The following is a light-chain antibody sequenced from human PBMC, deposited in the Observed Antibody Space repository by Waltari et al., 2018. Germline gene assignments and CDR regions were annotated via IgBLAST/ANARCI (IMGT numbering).Light chain of an antibody. V-gene: IGKV1-27*01. Sequence: DVQMTQFPSSLSASVGDRVSITCRASRGIGICLAWYQQKPGQVPKLVIYAASTLQAGVPSRFSGSGSGTTFTLTISSLQPEDVATYYCQRYDETPLTFGGGTKVEI. CDR1: RGIGIC. CDR3: QRYDETPLT. J-gene: IGKJ4*01. CDR2: AAS.